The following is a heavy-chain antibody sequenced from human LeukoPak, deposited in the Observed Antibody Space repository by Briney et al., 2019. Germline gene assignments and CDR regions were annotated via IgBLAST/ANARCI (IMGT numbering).Heavy chain of an antibody. V-gene: IGHV3-23*01. CDR2: IHGSDDNT. Sequence: GGSLRLSCAASGFTFSSNAMTWVRQAPGKGLEWVSAIHGSDDNTHYADSVKGRFTISRDKSKNTLYLQMNSLRAEDTALYYCAKDGGGSIDYWGQGTLVTVSS. J-gene: IGHJ4*02. D-gene: IGHD3-10*01. CDR3: AKDGGGSIDY. CDR1: GFTFSSNA.